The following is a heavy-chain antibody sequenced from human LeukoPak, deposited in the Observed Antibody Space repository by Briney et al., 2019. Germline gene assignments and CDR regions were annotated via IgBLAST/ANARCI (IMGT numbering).Heavy chain of an antibody. V-gene: IGHV1-46*01. CDR1: GYTLTELS. J-gene: IGHJ6*02. Sequence: ASVKVSCKVSGYTLTELSMHWVRQAPGQGLEWMGIINPSGGSTSYAQKFQGRVTMTRDTSTSTVYMELSSLRSEDTAVYYCARDLCDFWSGYYPQIGGYGMDVWGQGTTVTVSS. D-gene: IGHD3-3*01. CDR3: ARDLCDFWSGYYPQIGGYGMDV. CDR2: INPSGGST.